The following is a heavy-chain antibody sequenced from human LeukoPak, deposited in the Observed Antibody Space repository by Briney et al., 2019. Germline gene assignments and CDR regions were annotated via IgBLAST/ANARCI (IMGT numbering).Heavy chain of an antibody. V-gene: IGHV3-30*18. CDR2: ISYDGSNK. CDR1: GFTFSSYG. D-gene: IGHD6-13*01. CDR3: AKDQKRGYSRSCYYYGKDV. Sequence: QPGRSLRLSCAASGFTFSSYGMHWVRQAPGKGLEWVAVISYDGSNKYYADSVKGRFTISRDNSKNTLYLQMNSLRAEDTAVYYCAKDQKRGYSRSCYYYGKDVWGQGTTVTVSS. J-gene: IGHJ6*02.